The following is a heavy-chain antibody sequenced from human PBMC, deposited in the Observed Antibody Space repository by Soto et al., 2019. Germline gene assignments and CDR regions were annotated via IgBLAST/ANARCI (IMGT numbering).Heavy chain of an antibody. CDR3: ARDYYTSSGHFDY. CDR2: ISWSGAHI. J-gene: IGHJ4*02. D-gene: IGHD3-3*01. Sequence: GGSLRLSCTASGFTFDDYAMHWVRQGPGKGLEYVSGISWSGAHIFYDDSVRGRFTISRDNAKNSLYLQMNSLRGEDTAVYYCARDYYTSSGHFDYWGQGTLVTVSS. CDR1: GFTFDDYA. V-gene: IGHV3-9*01.